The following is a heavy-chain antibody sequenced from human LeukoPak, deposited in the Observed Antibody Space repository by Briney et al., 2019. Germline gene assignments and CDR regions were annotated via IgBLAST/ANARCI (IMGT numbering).Heavy chain of an antibody. V-gene: IGHV3-30*04. J-gene: IGHJ4*02. D-gene: IGHD5-18*01. CDR1: GFTSSSYV. CDR2: ISFDGSKE. Sequence: GRSLTLSCAASGFTSSSYVMHWVRQAPGKGLEWVAAISFDGSKEYYADSVKGRFTISRDNSKNTDDLQMTSLRAEDAAVYYCAKGRGGDYSYGSYYFDYWGQGALVTVSS. CDR3: AKGRGGDYSYGSYYFDY.